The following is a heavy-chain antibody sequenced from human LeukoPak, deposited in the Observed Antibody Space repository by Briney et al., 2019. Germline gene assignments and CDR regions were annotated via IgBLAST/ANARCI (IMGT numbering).Heavy chain of an antibody. CDR1: GYTFTSYG. CDR3: ARVHYGDYEVDY. J-gene: IGHJ4*02. CDR2: ISAYNGNT. V-gene: IGHV1-18*01. Sequence: ASVKVSCKASGYTFTSYGISWVRHAPGQGLEWMGWISAYNGNTNYAQKLQSRVTMTTDTSTSPAYMELRSLRSDDTAVYYCARVHYGDYEVDYWGQGTLVTVSS. D-gene: IGHD4-17*01.